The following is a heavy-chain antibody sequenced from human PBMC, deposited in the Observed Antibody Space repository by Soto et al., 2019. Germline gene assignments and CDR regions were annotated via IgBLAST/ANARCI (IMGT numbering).Heavy chain of an antibody. D-gene: IGHD3-10*01. CDR2: IYYSGST. J-gene: IGHJ5*02. V-gene: IGHV4-39*01. CDR1: GGSISSSSYY. CDR3: ARHRGPMVRGVITNWFDP. Sequence: SETLSLTCTVSGGSISSSSYYWGWIRQPPGKGLEWIGSIYYSGSTYYNPSLKSRVIISVDTSKNQFSLKLSSETAADTAVYYCARHRGPMVRGVITNWFDPWGQGTLVTVSS.